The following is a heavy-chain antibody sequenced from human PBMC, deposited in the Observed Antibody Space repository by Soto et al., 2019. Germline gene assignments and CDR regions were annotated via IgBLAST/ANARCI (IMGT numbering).Heavy chain of an antibody. Sequence: GGSLRLSCAASGFTFSSYGMHWVRQAPGKGLVWVSRIKSDGSSKTYADAVKGRFTISRDNAKNTLYLEMNSLRVEDTAVYYCVRVFGEWLPLALWGQGTLVTVSS. CDR2: IKSDGSSK. CDR1: GFTFSSYG. J-gene: IGHJ4*02. D-gene: IGHD3-10*01. V-gene: IGHV3-74*01. CDR3: VRVFGEWLPLAL.